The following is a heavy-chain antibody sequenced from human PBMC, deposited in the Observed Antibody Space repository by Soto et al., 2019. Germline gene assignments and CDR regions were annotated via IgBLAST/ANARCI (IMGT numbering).Heavy chain of an antibody. CDR1: GFTFSSYS. D-gene: IGHD3-3*01. CDR3: ASLREGLEWLPLDY. Sequence: GGSLRLSCAASGFTFSSYSMNWVRQAPGKGLEWVSYISSSSTIYYADSVKGRFTISRDNAKNSLYLQMNSLRDEDTAVYYCASLREGLEWLPLDYWGQGTLVTVSS. J-gene: IGHJ4*02. CDR2: ISSSSTI. V-gene: IGHV3-48*02.